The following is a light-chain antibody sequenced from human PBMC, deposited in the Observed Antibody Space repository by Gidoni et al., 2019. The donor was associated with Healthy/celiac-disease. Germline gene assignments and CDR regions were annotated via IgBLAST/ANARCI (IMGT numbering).Light chain of an antibody. CDR2: WAS. CDR1: QSFLYSSNNKNY. J-gene: IGKJ1*01. CDR3: QQYYSTPT. V-gene: IGKV4-1*01. Sequence: DIVMTQSPDSLAVSLGERATINCKSSQSFLYSSNNKNYLALYQQKPGQPPKLLIYWASTRESGVPDRFSGSGSGTDFTLTISSLQAEDVAVYYCQQYYSTPTFGQGTKVEIK.